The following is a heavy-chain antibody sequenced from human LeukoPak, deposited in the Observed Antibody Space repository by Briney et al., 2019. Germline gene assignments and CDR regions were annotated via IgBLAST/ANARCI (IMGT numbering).Heavy chain of an antibody. CDR2: ISSSGSTI. D-gene: IGHD1-26*01. V-gene: IGHV3-48*04. CDR1: GLAFNNAW. J-gene: IGHJ4*02. CDR3: AKDRAYSGRTGDFGY. Sequence: GGSLRLSCAASGLAFNNAWMTWVRQAPGKGLEWISYISSSGSTIYYADSVKGRFTISRDSAKNSLYLQMNSLRAEDTAVYYCAKDRAYSGRTGDFGYWGQGTLVTVSS.